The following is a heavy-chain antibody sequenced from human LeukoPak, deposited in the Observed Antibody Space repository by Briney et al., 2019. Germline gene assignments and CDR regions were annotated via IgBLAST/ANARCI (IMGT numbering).Heavy chain of an antibody. Sequence: GGSLRLSCAASGFTFDDYAMHWVRQAPGKGLEWVSLISGDGGSTYYADSVKGRFTISRDNSKNSLYLQMNSLRTEDTALYYCAKDTSYYYDSCGYDDAFDIWGQGTMVTVSS. V-gene: IGHV3-43*02. J-gene: IGHJ3*02. CDR3: AKDTSYYYDSCGYDDAFDI. D-gene: IGHD3-22*01. CDR2: ISGDGGST. CDR1: GFTFDDYA.